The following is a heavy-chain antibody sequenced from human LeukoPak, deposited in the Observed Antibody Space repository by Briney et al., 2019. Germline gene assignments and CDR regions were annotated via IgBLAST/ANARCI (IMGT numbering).Heavy chain of an antibody. D-gene: IGHD1-26*01. J-gene: IGHJ4*02. V-gene: IGHV4-39*05. Sequence: PSETPSLTCTVSGASVSGSPYYWGWIRQPPGKGLEWIGSIYSSGSTYYNASLQSRVTISIETSKNQISLRLNSVTAADTALYYCAKSGGCGLIDYWGQGTLVTVSS. CDR2: IYSSGST. CDR3: AKSGGCGLIDY. CDR1: GASVSGSPYY.